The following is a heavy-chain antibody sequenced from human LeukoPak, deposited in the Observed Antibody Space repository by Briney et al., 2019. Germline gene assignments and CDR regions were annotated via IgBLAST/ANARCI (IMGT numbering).Heavy chain of an antibody. CDR3: VIHSWEVRGY. CDR1: GFTFSSYW. CDR2: INQGGSEK. J-gene: IGHJ4*02. Sequence: GGSLRLSCAASGFTFSSYWMSWVRQAPGKGLEWVANINQGGSEKYYVDSVKGRFTISRDNAKNSVYLQMNSLRADDTAVYYCVIHSWEVRGYWGQGTLVTVSS. V-gene: IGHV3-7*01. D-gene: IGHD1-26*01.